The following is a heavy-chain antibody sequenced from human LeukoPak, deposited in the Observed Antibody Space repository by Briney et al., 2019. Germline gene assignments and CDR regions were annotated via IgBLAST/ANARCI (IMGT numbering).Heavy chain of an antibody. CDR3: AKSSAGITWFDP. D-gene: IGHD1-1*01. V-gene: IGHV3-30*02. J-gene: IGHJ5*02. CDR1: GFRFSSSG. CDR2: TRFDDSYK. Sequence: GGSLRLSCAASGFRFSSSGMHWVRQAPGKGPEWVAFTRFDDSYKAYGASVKGRFTISRDNSKNTLYLQMDSLRSDDTAVYYCAKSSAGITWFDPWGQRTLVTVSS.